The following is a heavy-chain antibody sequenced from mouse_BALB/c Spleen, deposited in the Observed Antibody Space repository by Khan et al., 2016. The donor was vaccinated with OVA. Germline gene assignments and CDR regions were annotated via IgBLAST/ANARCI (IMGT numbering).Heavy chain of an antibody. V-gene: IGHV5-17*02. CDR3: TRRHNTYAWFAY. CDR1: GFTFSNFG. CDR2: ISSGSNNI. J-gene: IGHJ3*01. D-gene: IGHD1-1*01. Sequence: EVELVESGGGLVQPGGSRKLSCAASGFTFSNFGMHWVRQAPEKGLEWVAYISSGSNNIYYADSVKGRFTISRDNPENTLFLQMTILRSEDTAIYYCTRRHNTYAWFAYWGQGTLVTVSA.